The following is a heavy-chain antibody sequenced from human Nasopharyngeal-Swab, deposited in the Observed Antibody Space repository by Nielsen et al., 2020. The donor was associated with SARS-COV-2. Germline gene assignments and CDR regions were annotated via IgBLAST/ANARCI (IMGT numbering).Heavy chain of an antibody. CDR2: IYPGDSRI. V-gene: IGHV5-51*01. Sequence: GESLKISCKASGYSFTNYWIGWVRQMPGTGLEWMGLIYPGDSRIRYIPSFQGQVTISVDKSISTTYLQWSNLKASDAATYYCARRGDCNGNPCYSDYWGQGTLVTVSS. D-gene: IGHD2-21*02. CDR3: ARRGDCNGNPCYSDY. CDR1: GYSFTNYW. J-gene: IGHJ4*02.